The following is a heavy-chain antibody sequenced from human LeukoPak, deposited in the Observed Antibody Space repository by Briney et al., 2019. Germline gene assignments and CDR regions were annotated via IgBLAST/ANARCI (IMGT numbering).Heavy chain of an antibody. CDR2: INTNTGNP. D-gene: IGHD3-9*01. Sequence: GASVKVSCKASGYTLTSYAMNWVRQAPGQGLEWMGWINTNTGNPTYAQGFTGRFVFSLDTSVSTAYLRISSLKAEDTAVYYCARDEVGYDILTGYYSDAFDIWGQGTMVTVSS. CDR1: GYTLTSYA. CDR3: ARDEVGYDILTGYYSDAFDI. V-gene: IGHV7-4-1*02. J-gene: IGHJ3*02.